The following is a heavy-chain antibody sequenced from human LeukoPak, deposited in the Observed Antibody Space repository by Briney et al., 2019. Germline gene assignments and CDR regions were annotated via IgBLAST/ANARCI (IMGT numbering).Heavy chain of an antibody. D-gene: IGHD1-26*01. Sequence: PSQTLSLTCTVSGGSISSGGYYWSWIRQHPGKGLEWIGYIYYSGSTNYNPSLKSRVTISVDTSKNQFSLKLSSVTAADTAVYYCAREKVGGGLAGPNFDYWGQGTLVTVSS. CDR3: AREKVGGGLAGPNFDY. CDR2: IYYSGST. CDR1: GGSISSGGYY. V-gene: IGHV4-31*03. J-gene: IGHJ4*02.